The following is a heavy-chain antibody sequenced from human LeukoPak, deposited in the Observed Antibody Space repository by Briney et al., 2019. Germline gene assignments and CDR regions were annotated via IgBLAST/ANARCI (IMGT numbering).Heavy chain of an antibody. CDR2: IIPIFGTA. V-gene: IGHV1-69*06. J-gene: IGHJ4*02. CDR1: GGTFSSYA. Sequence: ASVKVSCKASGGTFSSYAISWVRQAPGQGLEWMGGIIPIFGTANYAQKFQGRVTITADKSTSTAYMELSSLRSEDTAVYYCAATLTGYYDAFDYWGQGTLVTVSS. D-gene: IGHD3-9*01. CDR3: AATLTGYYDAFDY.